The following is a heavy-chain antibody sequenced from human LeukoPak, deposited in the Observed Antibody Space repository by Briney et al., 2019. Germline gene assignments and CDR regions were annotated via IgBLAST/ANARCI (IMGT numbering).Heavy chain of an antibody. D-gene: IGHD2-21*02. CDR3: AKVGAYCGGDCLYYFDY. CDR1: GFTFSSYA. J-gene: IGHJ4*02. V-gene: IGHV3-23*01. Sequence: GGSLRLSCAASGFTFSSYAMSWVRQAPGKGLEWVSAISGSGGSTYYADSVKGRFTISRDNSKNTLYLQMNSLRAEDTAVYYCAKVGAYCGGDCLYYFDYWGQGTLVTASS. CDR2: ISGSGGST.